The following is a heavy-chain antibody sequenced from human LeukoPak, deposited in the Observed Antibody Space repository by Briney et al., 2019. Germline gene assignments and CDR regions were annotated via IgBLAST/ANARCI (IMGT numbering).Heavy chain of an antibody. CDR1: GFTFSDYG. D-gene: IGHD1-1*01. CDR3: AREGLTTTPNNAFDI. Sequence: TGGPLRLSCAASGFTFSDYGMHWVRQAPGKGLEWVAVIWSDENKNYYGDSVKGRFTISRDNFKRTLYLQMNSLRVEDTAVYYCAREGLTTTPNNAFDIWGQGTMVTVSS. J-gene: IGHJ3*02. V-gene: IGHV3-33*01. CDR2: IWSDENKN.